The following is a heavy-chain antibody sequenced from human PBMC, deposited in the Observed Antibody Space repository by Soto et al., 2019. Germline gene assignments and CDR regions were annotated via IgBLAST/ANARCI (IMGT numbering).Heavy chain of an antibody. Sequence: PQGPLRLSWSASGFMFRSSWLSWVRLFAWNGLELVANMKYDGSETYYVDSVKGRFTISRDNANNSLYLQMNSLRAQETAVYYCARGGVGRYCSCTSCYTRVFDYWCQGTLTTVFS. CDR3: ARGGVGRYCSCTSCYTRVFDY. J-gene: IGHJ4*02. V-gene: IGHV3-7*01. D-gene: IGHD2-2*02. CDR2: MKYDGSET. CDR1: GFMFRSSW.